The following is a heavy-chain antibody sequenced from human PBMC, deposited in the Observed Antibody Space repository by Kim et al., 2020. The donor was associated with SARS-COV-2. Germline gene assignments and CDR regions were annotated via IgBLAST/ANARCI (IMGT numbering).Heavy chain of an antibody. V-gene: IGHV6-1*01. D-gene: IGHD4-17*01. J-gene: IGHJ5*02. CDR3: ARRSPTGGGFDP. CDR2: TYYRSKWYN. CDR1: WDSVSSNSAS. Sequence: SQTLSLTCAISWDSVSSNSASWNWIRQSPSRGLEWLGKTYYRSKWYNVYAVSVEGRVTINPDTSKNQFSLHLNSVTPEDTAVYYCARRSPTGGGFDPWGQGTLVTVSS.